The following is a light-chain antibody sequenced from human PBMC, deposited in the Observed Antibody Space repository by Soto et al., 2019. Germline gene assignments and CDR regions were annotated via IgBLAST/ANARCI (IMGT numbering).Light chain of an antibody. CDR2: DAS. V-gene: IGKV1-5*01. J-gene: IGKJ1*01. CDR1: QSISSW. CDR3: QQYKSYSKT. Sequence: SQMTQSPCTLSAAVGEIGTITCRASQSISSWLAWYQQSPGKAPKLLIYDASSLESGVPSRFSGSGSETEFTLTISSLQPDDFATYYCQQYKSYSKTFGQGTKVDIK.